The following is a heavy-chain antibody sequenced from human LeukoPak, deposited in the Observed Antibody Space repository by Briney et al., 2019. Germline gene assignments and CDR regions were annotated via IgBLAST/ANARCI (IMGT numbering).Heavy chain of an antibody. J-gene: IGHJ4*02. CDR3: ATLLAARTFDY. CDR2: ISGSGGST. D-gene: IGHD2-15*01. Sequence: PGGSLRLSCAASGFTVSSNYMSWVRQAPGKGLEWVSAISGSGGSTYYADSVKGRFTISRDNSKNTLYLQMNSLRAEDTAVYYCATLLAARTFDYWGQGTLVTVSS. V-gene: IGHV3-23*01. CDR1: GFTVSSNY.